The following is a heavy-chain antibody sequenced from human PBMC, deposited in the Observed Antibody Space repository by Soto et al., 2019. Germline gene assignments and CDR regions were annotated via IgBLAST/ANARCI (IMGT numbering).Heavy chain of an antibody. CDR3: VSSGWSGAVGYFDY. V-gene: IGHV3-23*01. J-gene: IGHJ4*02. CDR2: ISGSGGST. CDR1: GFTFSSYA. Sequence: EVQLLESGGGSVQPGGSLRLSCAASGFTFSSYAMSWVRQAPGKGLEWVSAISGSGGSTYYADSVKGRFTISRDNSKNTLYLQMNSLRAEDTAVYYCVSSGWSGAVGYFDYWGQGTLVTVSS. D-gene: IGHD6-19*01.